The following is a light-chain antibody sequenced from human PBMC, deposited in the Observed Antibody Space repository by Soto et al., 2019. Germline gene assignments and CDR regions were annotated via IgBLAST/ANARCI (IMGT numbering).Light chain of an antibody. CDR2: VAS. CDR1: QSVSSN. CDR3: QQYNVWPLT. Sequence: EIVMKQSPATLSVSPGERATLSCRASQSVSSNLAWYQQKPGQTPKLLIYVASTRATGIPARFSGSGSETEFTLTISSLQSEDFAVYYCQQYNVWPLTFGGGTKVEFK. J-gene: IGKJ4*01. V-gene: IGKV3-15*01.